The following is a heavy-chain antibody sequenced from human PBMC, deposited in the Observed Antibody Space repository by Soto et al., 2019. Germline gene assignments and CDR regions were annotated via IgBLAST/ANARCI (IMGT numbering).Heavy chain of an antibody. J-gene: IGHJ4*02. V-gene: IGHV3-7*01. Sequence: GGSLRLSCAASGFSLRTDWMSWVRQAPGRGREWAPPIRKDGGETHYVDNVKSRFSIPRDNAMNSLYLQVNSPTAEDTDIYYCARGCGSAHYPYYFNLWGQGTQVTVSS. CDR2: IRKDGGET. CDR1: GFSLRTDW. CDR3: ARGCGSAHYPYYFNL. D-gene: IGHD6-19*01.